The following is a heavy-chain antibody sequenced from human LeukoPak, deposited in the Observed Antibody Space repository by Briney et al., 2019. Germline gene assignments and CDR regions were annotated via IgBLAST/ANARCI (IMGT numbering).Heavy chain of an antibody. V-gene: IGHV1-2*02. Sequence: GASVKVSCKASGYTFTDYYMHWVRQAPGQGLEWMGWISPHSGGTNFAQKFQGRVTMTRDTSINTAHMELSRLRSDDTAVYYCARVTGLGDYVRYFDYWGQGTLVTVSS. D-gene: IGHD3-10*02. J-gene: IGHJ4*02. CDR1: GYTFTDYY. CDR2: ISPHSGGT. CDR3: ARVTGLGDYVRYFDY.